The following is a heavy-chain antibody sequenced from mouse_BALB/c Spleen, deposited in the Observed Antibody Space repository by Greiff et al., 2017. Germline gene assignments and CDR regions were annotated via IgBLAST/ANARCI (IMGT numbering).Heavy chain of an antibody. J-gene: IGHJ2*01. CDR1: GFTFSSFG. CDR2: ISSGSSTI. V-gene: IGHV5-17*02. CDR3: ARWGEGTYFDY. D-gene: IGHD3-3*01. Sequence: DVQLVESGGGLVQPGGSRKLSCAASGFTFSSFGMHWVRQAPEKGLEWVAYISSGSSTIYYADTVKGRFTISRDNPKNTLFLQMTSLRSEDTAMYYCARWGEGTYFDYWGQGTTLTVSS.